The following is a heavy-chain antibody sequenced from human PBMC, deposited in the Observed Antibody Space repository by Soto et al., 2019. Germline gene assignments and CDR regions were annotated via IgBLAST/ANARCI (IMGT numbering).Heavy chain of an antibody. CDR2: IYYSGSP. CDR3: ARLEWYSSSWAWFDP. D-gene: IGHD6-13*01. CDR1: GGSISSSSYY. J-gene: IGHJ5*02. Sequence: QLQLQESGPGLVKPSETLSLTCTVSGGSISSSSYYWGWIRQPPGKGLGWIGSIYYSGSPYYNPSLKSRVTISVDTSKTQFSLKLSSVTAADTAVYYCARLEWYSSSWAWFDPLGQGTLVTVSS. V-gene: IGHV4-39*01.